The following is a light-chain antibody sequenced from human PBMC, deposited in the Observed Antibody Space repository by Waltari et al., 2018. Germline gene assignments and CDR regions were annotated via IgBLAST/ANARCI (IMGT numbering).Light chain of an antibody. CDR2: EVS. CDR3: SSYTSSSTPYV. V-gene: IGLV2-14*01. Sequence: QSALTQPASVSGSPGQSITLPCPGTSSDVGGYNYVSWYQQHPGKAPKLMIYEVSNRPSGISNRFSGSKSGNTASLTISGLQAEDEADYYCSSYTSSSTPYVFGTGTKVTVL. CDR1: SSDVGGYNY. J-gene: IGLJ1*01.